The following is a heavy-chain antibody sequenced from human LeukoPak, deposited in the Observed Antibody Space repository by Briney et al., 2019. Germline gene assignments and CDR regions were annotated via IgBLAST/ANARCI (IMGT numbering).Heavy chain of an antibody. D-gene: IGHD6-19*01. CDR3: ARASRFAVAPDY. CDR2: ISSSSSYI. Sequence: AGGSLRLSCAASRFTFSSYSMNWVRQAPGKGLEWVSSISSSSSYIYYADSVKGRFTISRDNAKNSLYLQMNSLRAEDTAVYYCARASRFAVAPDYWGQGTLVTVSS. J-gene: IGHJ4*02. V-gene: IGHV3-21*01. CDR1: RFTFSSYS.